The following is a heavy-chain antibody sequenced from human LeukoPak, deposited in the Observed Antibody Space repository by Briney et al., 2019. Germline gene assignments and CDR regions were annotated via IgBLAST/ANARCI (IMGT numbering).Heavy chain of an antibody. V-gene: IGHV3-74*01. D-gene: IGHD6-6*01. J-gene: IGHJ6*03. CDR1: GFTFSSYW. CDR2: INTDGSST. Sequence: QSGGSLRLSCAASGFTFSSYWMHWVRQAPGKGLVWVSRINTDGSSTSYADSVKGRFTISRDNAKNTLYLQMNSLRAEDTAVYYCAKQLGEIYYYYMDVWGKGTTATVSS. CDR3: AKQLGEIYYYYMDV.